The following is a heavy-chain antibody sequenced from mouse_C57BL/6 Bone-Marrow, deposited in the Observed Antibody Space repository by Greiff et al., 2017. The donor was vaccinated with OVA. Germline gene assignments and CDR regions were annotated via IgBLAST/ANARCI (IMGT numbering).Heavy chain of an antibody. Sequence: QVQLQQPGAELVKPGASVKVSCKASGYTFTSYWLHWVKQRPGQGLEWIGRIHPSDSDTNSNQKFKGKATLTVDKSSSTAYMQLSSLTSEDSAVYDCAIYDGYDDWFADWGQGTLVTVSA. V-gene: IGHV1-74*01. CDR1: GYTFTSYW. CDR2: IHPSDSDT. CDR3: AIYDGYDDWFAD. D-gene: IGHD2-3*01. J-gene: IGHJ3*01.